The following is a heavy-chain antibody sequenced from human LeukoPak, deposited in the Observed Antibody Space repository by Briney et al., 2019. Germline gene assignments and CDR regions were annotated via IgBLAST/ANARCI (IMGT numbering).Heavy chain of an antibody. CDR3: AELGITMIGGV. CDR1: GFTLSSYE. V-gene: IGHV3-48*03. Sequence: GGSLRLSCAASGFTLSSYEMNWVRQAPGKGLEWVSYISSSGSTIYYADSVKGRFTISRDNAKNSLYMQMNSLRAEDTAVYYCAELGITMIGGVWGKGTTVTISS. CDR2: ISSSGSTI. D-gene: IGHD3-10*02. J-gene: IGHJ6*04.